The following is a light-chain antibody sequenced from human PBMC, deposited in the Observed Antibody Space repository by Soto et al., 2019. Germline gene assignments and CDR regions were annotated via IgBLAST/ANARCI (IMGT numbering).Light chain of an antibody. CDR1: QDIAKW. Sequence: DIQMTQSPSSVAASVGDRVTITCRASQDIAKWLAWYQQKSGEAPKLLIYGTSTLQSGVSSRFSGSGSGTDFTLAISSVPPEDFGTYYCQQTKSFPRTFGQGTRVEI. CDR3: QQTKSFPRT. V-gene: IGKV1D-12*01. J-gene: IGKJ1*01. CDR2: GTS.